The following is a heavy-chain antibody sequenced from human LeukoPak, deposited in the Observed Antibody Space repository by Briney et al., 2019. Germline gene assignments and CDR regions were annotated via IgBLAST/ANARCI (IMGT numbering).Heavy chain of an antibody. CDR3: ARGNWGFDYYGMDV. J-gene: IGHJ6*02. CDR1: GYTFTVYY. CDR2: INPNSGGT. D-gene: IGHD7-27*01. V-gene: IGHV1-2*04. Sequence: ASVKVSCKASGYTFTVYYMHWVRQAPGQGLEWMGWINPNSGGTNYAQKFQGWVTMTRDTSISTAYMELSRLRSDDTAVYYCARGNWGFDYYGMDVWGQGTTVTVSS.